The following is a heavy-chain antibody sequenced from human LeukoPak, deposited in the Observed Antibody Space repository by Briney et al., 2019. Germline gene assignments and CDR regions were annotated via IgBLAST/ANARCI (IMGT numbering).Heavy chain of an antibody. D-gene: IGHD6-13*01. CDR1: GFTVSSNY. V-gene: IGHV3-66*02. CDR2: IYSGGDT. J-gene: IGHJ4*02. CDR3: TRGPGSTWYTDY. Sequence: GGSLRLSCAASGFTVSSNYMNWVRQAPGKGLEWVSIIYSGGDTYYADSVKGRFTISRDNSKNTLYLQMNSLRAEDTAVYYCTRGPGSTWYTDYWGQGTLVTVSS.